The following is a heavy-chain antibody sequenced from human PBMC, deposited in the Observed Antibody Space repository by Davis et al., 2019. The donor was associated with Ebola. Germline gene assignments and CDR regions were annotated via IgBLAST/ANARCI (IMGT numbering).Heavy chain of an antibody. Sequence: GGSLRLSCAASGFTFSSYSMNWVRQAPGKGLEWVSSISSSSSYIYYADSVKGRFTISRDNAKNSLYLQMNSLRAEDTAVYYCARDDSITMIVAAGAFDIWGQGTMVTVSS. J-gene: IGHJ3*02. CDR1: GFTFSSYS. CDR2: ISSSSSYI. D-gene: IGHD3-22*01. CDR3: ARDDSITMIVAAGAFDI. V-gene: IGHV3-21*01.